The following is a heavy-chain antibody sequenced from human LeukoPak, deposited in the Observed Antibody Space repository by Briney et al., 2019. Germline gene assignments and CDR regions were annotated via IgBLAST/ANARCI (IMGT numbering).Heavy chain of an antibody. CDR1: GYTFTGYY. Sequence: ASVKVSCKASGYTFTGYYMHWVRQAPGQGLEWMGWINPNSGGTDYAQKFQGRVTMTRDTSISTAYMELSRLRSDDTAVYYCARDLGGSYSDWFDPWGQGTLVTVSS. J-gene: IGHJ5*02. V-gene: IGHV1-2*02. CDR2: INPNSGGT. D-gene: IGHD1-26*01. CDR3: ARDLGGSYSDWFDP.